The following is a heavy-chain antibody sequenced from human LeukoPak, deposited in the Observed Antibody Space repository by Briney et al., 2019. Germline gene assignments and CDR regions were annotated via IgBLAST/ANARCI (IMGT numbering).Heavy chain of an antibody. J-gene: IGHJ4*02. V-gene: IGHV3-11*01. D-gene: IGHD7-27*01. CDR1: GFTFSDHY. CDR2: IAHTGSPV. Sequence: GGSLRLSCAVSGFTFSDHYMSWIRQAPWKGLEWVSYIAHTGSPVSYSDSVKGRFTISRDNARNSLYLQMNSLRGDDTAVYYCARGHWGLDYWGQGTLVTVSS. CDR3: ARGHWGLDY.